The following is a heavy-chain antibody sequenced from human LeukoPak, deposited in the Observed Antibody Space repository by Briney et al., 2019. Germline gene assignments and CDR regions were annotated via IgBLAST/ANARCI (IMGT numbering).Heavy chain of an antibody. CDR3: AKSTSNWSPFDY. CDR1: GFTFRSYA. Sequence: GGSLRLSCAASGFTFRSYAMSWVRQAPGKGLEWGSAISAGTNNIYYADSVKGRFTISRDNSKNTLYLQMTSLRAEDTAVYHCAKSTSNWSPFDYWGQGTLVTVSS. D-gene: IGHD2-2*01. J-gene: IGHJ4*02. V-gene: IGHV3-23*01. CDR2: ISAGTNNI.